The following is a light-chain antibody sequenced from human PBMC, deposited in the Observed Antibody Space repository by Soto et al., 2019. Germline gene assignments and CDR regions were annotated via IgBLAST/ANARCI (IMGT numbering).Light chain of an antibody. CDR3: CSYAGSSIPVV. J-gene: IGLJ2*01. V-gene: IGLV2-23*01. CDR1: SSDVGNYHL. Sequence: QSALTQPASVSGSPGQSITISCTGTSSDVGNYHLVSWYQEHPGKAPKLMIYEGSKRPSGVSDRFSGSKSGNTASLTISGLQAEDEADYYCCSYAGSSIPVVFGGGTKLTVL. CDR2: EGS.